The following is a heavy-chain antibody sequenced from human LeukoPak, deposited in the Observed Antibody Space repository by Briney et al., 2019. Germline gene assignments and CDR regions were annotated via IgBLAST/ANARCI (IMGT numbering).Heavy chain of an antibody. CDR1: GGSISSSNYY. D-gene: IGHD3-10*01. Sequence: PSETLSLTCTVSGGSISSSNYYWGWIRQPPGKGLEWIGNIFYSGSTHYNPSLKSRVTISVDTSKNQFSLKLRSVTAADTAVYYCASTLTYYYGSGSYYIDCWGQGTLVTVSS. CDR2: IFYSGST. CDR3: ASTLTYYYGSGSYYIDC. V-gene: IGHV4-39*01. J-gene: IGHJ4*02.